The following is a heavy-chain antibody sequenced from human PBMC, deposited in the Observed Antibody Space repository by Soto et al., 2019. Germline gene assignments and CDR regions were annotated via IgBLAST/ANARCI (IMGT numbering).Heavy chain of an antibody. CDR2: ISSSSSTI. Sequence: GGSLRLSCAASGFTFSSYNMHWVRQAPGKGLEWVSYISSSSSTIYYADSVKGRFTISRDNAKNSLYLQMNSLRAEDTAVYYCAITVAGDYFDYWGQGTLVTVSS. D-gene: IGHD6-19*01. CDR1: GFTFSSYN. J-gene: IGHJ4*02. CDR3: AITVAGDYFDY. V-gene: IGHV3-48*01.